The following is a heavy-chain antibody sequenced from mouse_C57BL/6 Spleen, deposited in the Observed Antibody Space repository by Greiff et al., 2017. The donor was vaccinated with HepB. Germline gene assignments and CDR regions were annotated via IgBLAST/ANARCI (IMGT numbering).Heavy chain of an antibody. CDR2: ISDGGSYT. CDR1: GFTFSSYA. Sequence: EVKLMESGGGLVKPGGSLKLSCAASGFTFSSYAMSWVRQTPGKRLEWVATISDGGSYTYYPDNVKGRFTISRDNAKNNLYLQMSHLKSEDTAMYYCARDRGSSYGWFAYWGQGTLVTVSA. CDR3: ARDRGSSYGWFAY. V-gene: IGHV5-4*01. J-gene: IGHJ3*01. D-gene: IGHD1-1*01.